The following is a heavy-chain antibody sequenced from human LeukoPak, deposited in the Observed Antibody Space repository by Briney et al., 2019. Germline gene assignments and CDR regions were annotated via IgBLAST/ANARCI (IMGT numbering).Heavy chain of an antibody. CDR3: AGGGAIVKTAFDY. CDR2: INHSGST. D-gene: IGHD2-21*01. Sequence: SETLSLTCAVYGGSFSGYYWSWIRQPPGKGLEWIGEINHSGSTNYNPSLKSRVTISVDTSKNQFSLKLSSVTAADTAVYYCAGGGAIVKTAFDYWGQGTLVTVSS. CDR1: GGSFSGYY. J-gene: IGHJ4*02. V-gene: IGHV4-34*01.